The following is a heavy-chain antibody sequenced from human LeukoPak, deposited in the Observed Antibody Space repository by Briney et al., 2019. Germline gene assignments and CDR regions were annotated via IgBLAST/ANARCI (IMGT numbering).Heavy chain of an antibody. CDR3: AKEGSGSYRRNYYFEY. CDR2: ISYDGSNK. Sequence: GGSLRLSCAVSGFTFSSYGMHLVRQAPGMGLEWVAVISYDGSNKYYADSVKGRFTISRDNSKNTLYLQMNSLRAEDTAVYYCAKEGSGSYRRNYYFEYWGQGTLVTVSS. V-gene: IGHV3-30*18. J-gene: IGHJ4*02. D-gene: IGHD1-26*01. CDR1: GFTFSSYG.